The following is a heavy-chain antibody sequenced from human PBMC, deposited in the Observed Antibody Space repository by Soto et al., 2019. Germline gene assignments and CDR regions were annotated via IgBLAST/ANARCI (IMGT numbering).Heavy chain of an antibody. D-gene: IGHD5-18*01. V-gene: IGHV3-9*01. J-gene: IGHJ6*02. CDR3: AKDMGAMAYYYGMDV. CDR1: GFTFDDYA. Sequence: PGGALRLSCAASGFTFDDYAMHWVRQAPGKGLEGVSGISWNSGSIGYAASVKGRFTISRDNAKNSLYLQMNSLRAEDTALYYCAKDMGAMAYYYGMDVWGQGTTVTVSS. CDR2: ISWNSGSI.